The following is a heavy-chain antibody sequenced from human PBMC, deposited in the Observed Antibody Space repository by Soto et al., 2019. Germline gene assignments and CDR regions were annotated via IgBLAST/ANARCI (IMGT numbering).Heavy chain of an antibody. CDR3: ARGSGELGLDY. D-gene: IGHD7-27*01. V-gene: IGHV5-10-1*01. J-gene: IGHJ4*02. Sequence: WIRQHPGKGLEWMGRIDPSDSYTNYSPSFQGHVTISADKSISTAYLQWSSLKASDTAMYYCARGSGELGLDYWGQGTLVTVSS. CDR2: IDPSDSYT.